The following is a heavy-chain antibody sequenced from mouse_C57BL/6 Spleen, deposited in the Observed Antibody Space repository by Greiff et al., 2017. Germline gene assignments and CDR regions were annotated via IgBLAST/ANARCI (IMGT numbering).Heavy chain of an antibody. D-gene: IGHD1-1*01. Sequence: QVQLQQPGAELVKPGASVKLSCKASGYTFTSYWMQWVKQRPGQGLEWIGEIDPSDSYTNYNQKFKGKATLTVDTSSSTAYMQLSSLTSEDSPVYCCARRKGTVVENYFDYWGQGTTLTVSS. CDR1: GYTFTSYW. CDR3: ARRKGTVVENYFDY. J-gene: IGHJ2*01. CDR2: IDPSDSYT. V-gene: IGHV1-50*01.